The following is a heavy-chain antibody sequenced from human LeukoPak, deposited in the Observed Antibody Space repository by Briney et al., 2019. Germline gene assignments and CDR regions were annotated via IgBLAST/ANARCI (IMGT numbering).Heavy chain of an antibody. V-gene: IGHV1-18*01. J-gene: IGHJ5*02. CDR1: GYTFTSYG. Sequence: ASVKVSCKASGYTFTSYGISWVRQAPGQGLEWMGWISAYNGNTNYAQKLQGRVTMTTYTSTSTAYMELRSLRSDDTAVYYCARDKVVVVPAAIRSRWFDPWGQGTLVIVSS. D-gene: IGHD2-2*01. CDR3: ARDKVVVVPAAIRSRWFDP. CDR2: ISAYNGNT.